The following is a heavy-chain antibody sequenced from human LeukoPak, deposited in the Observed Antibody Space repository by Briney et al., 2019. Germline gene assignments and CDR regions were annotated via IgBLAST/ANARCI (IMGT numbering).Heavy chain of an antibody. CDR3: ARDFHSHYYGSGSYYAFDI. Sequence: SETLSLTCTVSGGSISSTSYYWGWIRQPPGKGLEWIGYIYYSGSTNYNPSLKSRVTISVDTSKNQFSLKLSSVTAADTAVYYCARDFHSHYYGSGSYYAFDIWGQGTMVTVSS. D-gene: IGHD3-10*01. CDR1: GGSISSTSYY. V-gene: IGHV4-61*01. CDR2: IYYSGST. J-gene: IGHJ3*02.